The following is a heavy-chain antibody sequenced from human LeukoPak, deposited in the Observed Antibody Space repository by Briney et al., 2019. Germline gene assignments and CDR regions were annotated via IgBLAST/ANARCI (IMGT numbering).Heavy chain of an antibody. Sequence: PGGSLRLSCAASDFAFYGYSMHWVRQAPGKGLEWISSISSNSGYIYYADSVKGRFTISRDNAKNSLYLQVTGLRVEDTALYHCAREIVSSGCLDYWGQGSLVTVSS. J-gene: IGHJ4*02. CDR2: ISSNSGYI. V-gene: IGHV3-21*06. CDR3: AREIVSSGCLDY. CDR1: DFAFYGYS. D-gene: IGHD6-19*01.